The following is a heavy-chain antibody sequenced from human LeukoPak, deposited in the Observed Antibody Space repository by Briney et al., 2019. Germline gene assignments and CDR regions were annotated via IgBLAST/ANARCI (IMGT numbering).Heavy chain of an antibody. Sequence: PSETLSLTCAIYGGSFSGYYWSWIRQPPGKGLEWIGEINHSGSTNYNPSLKSRVTISVDTSKNQFSLKLSSVTAADTAVYYCARHVAAAGSYYYYMDVWGKGTTVTISS. CDR2: INHSGST. CDR1: GGSFSGYY. V-gene: IGHV4-34*01. J-gene: IGHJ6*03. D-gene: IGHD6-13*01. CDR3: ARHVAAAGSYYYYMDV.